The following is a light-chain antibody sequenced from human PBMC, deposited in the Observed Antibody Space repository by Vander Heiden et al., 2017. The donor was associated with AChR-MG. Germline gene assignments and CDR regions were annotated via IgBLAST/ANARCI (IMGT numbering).Light chain of an antibody. CDR2: DAS. V-gene: IGKV1-5*01. J-gene: IGKJ3*01. CDR1: QSISSW. Sequence: DIQMTQSPSTLSASVGDRVTITCRASQSISSWLAWYQQKPGKAPKLLIYDASSLESGVPSRCSGSGSGTEFTLTISSLQPDDFATYYCQQYNSYLFTFGHGTKVDIK. CDR3: QQYNSYLFT.